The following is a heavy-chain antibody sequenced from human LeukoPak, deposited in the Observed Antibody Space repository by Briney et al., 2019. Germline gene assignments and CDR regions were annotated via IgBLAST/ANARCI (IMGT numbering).Heavy chain of an antibody. CDR3: ARQHRIAVAVNYFDY. CDR1: GYTFTSYD. V-gene: IGHV1-8*01. Sequence: ASVKVSCKASGYTFTSYDINWVRQATGQGLEWMRWMNPNSGNTGYAQKFQGGVTMTRNTSISTAYMELSSLRSEDTAVYYCARQHRIAVAVNYFDYWGQGTLVTVSS. CDR2: MNPNSGNT. D-gene: IGHD6-19*01. J-gene: IGHJ4*02.